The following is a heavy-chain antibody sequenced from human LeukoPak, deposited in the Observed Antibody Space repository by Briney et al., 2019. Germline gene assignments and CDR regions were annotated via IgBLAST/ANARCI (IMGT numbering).Heavy chain of an antibody. V-gene: IGHV3-13*01. CDR1: GFTFSSYD. D-gene: IGHD2-15*01. J-gene: IGHJ6*02. CDR2: IGTAGDT. CDR3: ARGGGRYCSGGSCYSHYYDMDV. Sequence: GGSLRLSCAASGFTFSSYDMHWVRQATGKGLEWVSAIGTAGDTYYPGSVKGRFTISRENAKNSLYLQMNSLRAGDTAVYYCARGGGRYCSGGSCYSHYYDMDVWGQGTTVTVSS.